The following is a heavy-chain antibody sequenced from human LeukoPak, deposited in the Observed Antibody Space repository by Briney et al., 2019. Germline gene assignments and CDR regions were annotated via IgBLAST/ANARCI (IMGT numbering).Heavy chain of an antibody. D-gene: IGHD6-13*01. V-gene: IGHV4-38-2*02. Sequence: SETLSLTCTVSGYSISSGYYWGWIRQPPGKGLEWIGSIYHSGSTYYNPSLKSRVTISVDTSKNQFSLKLSSVTAADTAVYYCARAVKAAAGLFDYWGQGTLVTVSS. CDR1: GYSISSGYY. CDR2: IYHSGST. J-gene: IGHJ4*02. CDR3: ARAVKAAAGLFDY.